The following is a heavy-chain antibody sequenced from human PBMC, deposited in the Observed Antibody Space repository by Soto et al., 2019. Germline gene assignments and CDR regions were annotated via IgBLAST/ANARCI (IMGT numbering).Heavy chain of an antibody. J-gene: IGHJ5*02. CDR3: AHGDAKGAYDS. D-gene: IGHD3-3*01. V-gene: IGHV2-5*01. CDR2: IYWNEGR. Sequence: QITLKESGPTLVNPTQTLTLTCTFSGFSLFTDGVNVDWIRQSPGKAPEWLANIYWNEGRRYRPSLSNRLTITKDTSKNQVVLTMTNMGPMDTATYYCAHGDAKGAYDSWGQGTLVTVAS. CDR1: GFSLFTDGVN.